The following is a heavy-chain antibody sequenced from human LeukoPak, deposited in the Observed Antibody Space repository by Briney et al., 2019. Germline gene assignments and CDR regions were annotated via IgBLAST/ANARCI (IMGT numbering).Heavy chain of an antibody. D-gene: IGHD6-19*01. J-gene: IGHJ4*02. CDR3: TRSDCSSGRCPGFDN. CDR1: GDSVSSNSAA. Sequence: SQTFSLTCGISGDSVSSNSAAWNWIRQSPSRGLEWLGRTYYRSKWFINYAPSVKSRIIINPDTPKNQVSLQLNSVTPEDTAVYYCTRSDCSSGRCPGFDNWGQGTLVTVSS. CDR2: TYYRSKWFI. V-gene: IGHV6-1*01.